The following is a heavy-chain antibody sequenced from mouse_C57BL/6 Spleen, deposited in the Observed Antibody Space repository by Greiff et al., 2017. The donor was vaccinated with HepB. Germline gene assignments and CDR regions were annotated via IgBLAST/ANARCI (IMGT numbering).Heavy chain of an antibody. J-gene: IGHJ3*01. CDR3: ARWGSPTAQAAWFAY. V-gene: IGHV1-18*01. D-gene: IGHD3-2*02. CDR1: GYTFTDYN. Sequence: EVQLQESGPELVKPGASVKIPCKASGYTFTDYNMDWVKQSHGKSLEWIGDINPNNGGTIYNQKFKGKATLTVYKSSSTAYMELRSLTSEDTAVYYCARWGSPTAQAAWFAYWGQGTLVTVSA. CDR2: INPNNGGT.